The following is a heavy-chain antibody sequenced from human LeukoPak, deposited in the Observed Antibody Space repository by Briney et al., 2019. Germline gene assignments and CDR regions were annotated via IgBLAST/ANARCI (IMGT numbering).Heavy chain of an antibody. J-gene: IGHJ6*03. V-gene: IGHV4-39*07. Sequence: PSETLSLTCTVSGGSISSSSYYWGWIRQPPGKGLKWIGSIYYSGGTNYTPSLKSRVTISADTSKNQLYLKLTSVTAADTAVYYCARSSEGRYYYDSSGYSYYYYYMDVWGEGTTVTISS. D-gene: IGHD3-22*01. CDR2: IYYSGGT. CDR3: ARSSEGRYYYDSSGYSYYYYYMDV. CDR1: GGSISSSSYY.